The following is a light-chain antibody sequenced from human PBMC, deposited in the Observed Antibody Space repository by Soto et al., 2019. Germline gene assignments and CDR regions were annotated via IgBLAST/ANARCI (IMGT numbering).Light chain of an antibody. V-gene: IGLV1-40*01. CDR3: QSYDSSLSGVV. Sequence: QSVLTQPPSVSGAPGQKVTISCTGSSSNIGAGYNVHWYQQLPGTAPKLLIYGNSNRPSGVPDRFSGSKSGTSASLAITGLLAEDEDDYYCQSYDSSLSGVVFGGGTKLTVL. CDR2: GNS. CDR1: SSNIGAGYN. J-gene: IGLJ2*01.